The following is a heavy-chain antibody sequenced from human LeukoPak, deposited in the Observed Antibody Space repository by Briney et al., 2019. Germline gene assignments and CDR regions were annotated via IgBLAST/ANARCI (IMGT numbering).Heavy chain of an antibody. CDR3: ARGSDYDILTGYHYYGMDV. CDR2: IIPIFGTA. CDR1: GGTFSSYA. V-gene: IGHV1-69*01. D-gene: IGHD3-9*01. J-gene: IGHJ6*02. Sequence: ASVKVSCKASGGTFSSYAISWVRPAPGQGLEWMGGIIPIFGTANYAQKFQGRVTITADESTSTAYMELSSLRSEDTAVYYCARGSDYDILTGYHYYGMDVWGQGTTVTVSS.